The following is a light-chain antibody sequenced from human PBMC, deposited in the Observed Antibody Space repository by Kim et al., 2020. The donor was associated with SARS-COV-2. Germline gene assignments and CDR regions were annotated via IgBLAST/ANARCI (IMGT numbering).Light chain of an antibody. CDR1: NIGDKS. CDR3: QVWESSTDHVV. CDR2: YDS. Sequence: APGKTATVTCGGNNIGDKSVHWYQQKPGQAPVLVISYDSDRPSGIPERFSGSNSGNTATLTISRVEAGDEADYYCQVWESSTDHVVFGGGTQLTVL. V-gene: IGLV3-21*01. J-gene: IGLJ2*01.